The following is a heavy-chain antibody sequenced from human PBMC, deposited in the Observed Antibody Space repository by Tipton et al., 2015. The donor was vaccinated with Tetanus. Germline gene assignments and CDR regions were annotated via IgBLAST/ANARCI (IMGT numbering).Heavy chain of an antibody. CDR2: IYYSGST. J-gene: IGHJ1*01. CDR1: GGSVSSGSYY. Sequence: TLSLTCTVSGGSVSSGSYYWSWIRQPPGKGLEWIGYIYYSGSTNYNPSLKSRVTISVDTSKNQFSLKLNSVTAADTAVYYCARARGYCSGGSCSEYFQHWGQGTLVTVSS. D-gene: IGHD2-15*01. V-gene: IGHV4-61*01. CDR3: ARARGYCSGGSCSEYFQH.